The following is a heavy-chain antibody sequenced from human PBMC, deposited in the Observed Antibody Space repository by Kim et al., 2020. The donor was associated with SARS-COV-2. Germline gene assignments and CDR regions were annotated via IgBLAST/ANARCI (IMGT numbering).Heavy chain of an antibody. V-gene: IGHV6-1*01. CDR3: ARDRGRDIVVVPAAIPVYYYYYGMDV. CDR1: GDSVSSNSAA. CDR2: TYYRSKWYN. Sequence: SQTLSLTCAISGDSVSSNSAAWNWIRQSPSRGLEWLGRTYYRSKWYNDYAVSVKSRITINPDTSKNQFSLQLNSVTPEDTAVYYCARDRGRDIVVVPAAIPVYYYYYGMDVWGQGTTGTVSS. D-gene: IGHD2-2*01. J-gene: IGHJ6*02.